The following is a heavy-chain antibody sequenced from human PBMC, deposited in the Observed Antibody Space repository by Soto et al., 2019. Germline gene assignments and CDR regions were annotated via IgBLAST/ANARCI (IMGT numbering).Heavy chain of an antibody. D-gene: IGHD3-10*01. CDR3: ARDMVSGMDV. CDR1: GFTLSCNY. J-gene: IGHJ6*02. CDR2: IYSGGST. Sequence: GGSLRLSCAASGFTLSCNYKNRVRQAPGKGLEWVSVIYSGGSTYYADSVKGRFTISRDNSKNTLYLQMNSLRADDTAVYYCARDMVSGMDVWGQGTPVTVSS. V-gene: IGHV3-66*01.